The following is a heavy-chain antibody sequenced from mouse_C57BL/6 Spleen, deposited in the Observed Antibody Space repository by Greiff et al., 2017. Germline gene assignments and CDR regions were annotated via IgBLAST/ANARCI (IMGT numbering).Heavy chain of an antibody. Sequence: EVMLVESGGGLVKPGGSLKLSCAASGFTFSDYGMHWVRQAPEKGLEWVAYISSGSSTIYYADTVKGRFTISRDNAKNTLFLQMTSLRSEDTAMYYCATDYGNFFDYWGQGTTLTVSS. D-gene: IGHD2-1*01. V-gene: IGHV5-17*01. CDR3: ATDYGNFFDY. CDR2: ISSGSSTI. J-gene: IGHJ2*01. CDR1: GFTFSDYG.